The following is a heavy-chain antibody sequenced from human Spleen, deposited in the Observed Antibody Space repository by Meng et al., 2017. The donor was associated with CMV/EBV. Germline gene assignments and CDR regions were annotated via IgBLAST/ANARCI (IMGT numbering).Heavy chain of an antibody. V-gene: IGHV2-70*19. J-gene: IGHJ6*02. CDR1: GFSLSTSGMC. CDR3: ARMKEVKFSGVFSSYGMDV. Sequence: SGPTLVKPTQTLTLTCSFSGFSLSTSGMCVTWVRQPPGKALEWLGLIDGDGDKDYSTSLKSRLTISKDPSKNQVVLTPTNTVPVDTATYYCARMKEVKFSGVFSSYGMDVWGQGTTVTVSS. D-gene: IGHD3-3*01. CDR2: IDGDGDK.